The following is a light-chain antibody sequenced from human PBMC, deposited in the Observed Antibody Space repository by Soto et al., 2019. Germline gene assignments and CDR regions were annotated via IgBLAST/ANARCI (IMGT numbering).Light chain of an antibody. CDR2: DAS. J-gene: IGKJ5*01. Sequence: EIVLTQSPATLSLSPGERATLSCRASQSVSSYLAWYQQKPGQAPRLLIYDASNRATGIPPRFSGSGSGTDYTPTISSREPEDFAVSYCQQRSNWPPITFGQGTRLEIK. CDR1: QSVSSY. CDR3: QQRSNWPPIT. V-gene: IGKV3-11*01.